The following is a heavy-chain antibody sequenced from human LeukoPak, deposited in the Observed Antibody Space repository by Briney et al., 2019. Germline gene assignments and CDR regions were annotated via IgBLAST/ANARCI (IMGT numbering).Heavy chain of an antibody. V-gene: IGHV4-39*06. J-gene: IGHJ4*02. CDR3: VSMVRAYYFDY. D-gene: IGHD3-10*01. CDR2: IYYSGST. Sequence: SETLSLTCTVSGGSISSSSYYWGWIRQPPGKGLEWIGSIYYSGSTYYNPSLKSRVTISVDTSKNQFPLKLSSVTAADTAVYYCVSMVRAYYFDYWGQGTLVTVSS. CDR1: GGSISSSSYY.